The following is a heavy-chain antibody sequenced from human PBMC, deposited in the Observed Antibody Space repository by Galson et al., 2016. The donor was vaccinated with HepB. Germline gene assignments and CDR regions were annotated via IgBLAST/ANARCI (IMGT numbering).Heavy chain of an antibody. Sequence: SETLSLTCTVSGGSISSYYWSWIRQPPGKGLEWIGYIYYSGSTNYNPSLKSRVTISIDTSKNQFSLKLTSLTAADTAVYYCARDQRIYYGMDVWGQGTTVTVSS. D-gene: IGHD2/OR15-2a*01. V-gene: IGHV4-59*12. CDR2: IYYSGST. CDR1: GGSISSYY. CDR3: ARDQRIYYGMDV. J-gene: IGHJ6*02.